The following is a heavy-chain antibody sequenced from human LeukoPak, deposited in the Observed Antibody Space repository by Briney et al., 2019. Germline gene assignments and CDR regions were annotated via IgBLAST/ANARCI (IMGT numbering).Heavy chain of an antibody. CDR3: ARDHAPIFWQWPVDY. Sequence: PGGSLRLSCAASGFTFSSYAMHWVRQAPGKGLEWVAVISYDGSNKYYADSVKGRFTISRDNSKNALYLQMNSLRAEDTAVYYCARDHAPIFWQWPVDYWGQGTLVTVSS. D-gene: IGHD3-9*01. J-gene: IGHJ4*02. CDR2: ISYDGSNK. CDR1: GFTFSSYA. V-gene: IGHV3-30*04.